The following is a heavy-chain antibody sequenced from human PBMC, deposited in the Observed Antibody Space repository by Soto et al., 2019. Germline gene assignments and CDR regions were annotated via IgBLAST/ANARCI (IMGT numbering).Heavy chain of an antibody. J-gene: IGHJ6*02. CDR3: AKSLSRDTAMFWYYYYGMDV. V-gene: IGHV3-23*01. CDR2: ISGSGGST. Sequence: PEVLLRRAGSASGFTLRSYAMRWARQAPGKGLQRVSAISGSGGSTYYADSVKGRFTISRDNAKNTLYLQMNSLRAEDTAVYYCAKSLSRDTAMFWYYYYGMDVWGQVTTVTFSS. CDR1: GFTLRSYA. D-gene: IGHD5-18*01.